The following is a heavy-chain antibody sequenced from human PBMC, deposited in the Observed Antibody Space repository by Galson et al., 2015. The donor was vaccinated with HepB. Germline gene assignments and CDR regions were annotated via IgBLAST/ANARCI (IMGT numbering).Heavy chain of an antibody. CDR3: ARDVFYHDSSDYQNVDY. CDR2: VSSSSSYI. V-gene: IGHV3-21*01. CDR1: GFSFSSYN. J-gene: IGHJ4*02. D-gene: IGHD3-22*01. Sequence: SLRLSCAASGFSFSSYNMICVRQAPGKGLEWVSSVSSSSSYIYYADSVKGRFTISRDNAKYSLYLQMNGLRAEDTAVYYCARDVFYHDSSDYQNVDYWGQGTLVTVSS.